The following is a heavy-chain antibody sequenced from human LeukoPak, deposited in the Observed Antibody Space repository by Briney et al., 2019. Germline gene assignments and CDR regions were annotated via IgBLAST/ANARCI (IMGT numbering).Heavy chain of an antibody. CDR2: INHSGST. V-gene: IGHV4-34*01. CDR3: ARVFSVVVPAAILDYGMDV. D-gene: IGHD2-2*02. CDR1: GGSLRCYF. J-gene: IGHJ6*02. Sequence: SDTVSLTRAVCGGSLRCYFWRWIRQPPGRGLEWIGEINHSGSTNHNPSLKSRVTISVDTSKNQCSLKLSSVPAADTAVYYCARVFSVVVPAAILDYGMDVWGQGTTVTVSS.